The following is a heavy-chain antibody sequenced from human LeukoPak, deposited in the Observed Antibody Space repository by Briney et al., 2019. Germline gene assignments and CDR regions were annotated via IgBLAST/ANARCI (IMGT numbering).Heavy chain of an antibody. CDR2: IYSGGGT. D-gene: IGHD6-19*01. J-gene: IGHJ4*02. Sequence: GGSLRLSCAASGFTVSSNYMSWVRQAPGKGLEWVSVIYSGGGTYYADSVKGRFTISRDNSKNTLYLQMNSLRAEDTAVYYCAKSIAVAGTMGFDYWGQGTLVTVSS. CDR3: AKSIAVAGTMGFDY. CDR1: GFTVSSNY. V-gene: IGHV3-53*01.